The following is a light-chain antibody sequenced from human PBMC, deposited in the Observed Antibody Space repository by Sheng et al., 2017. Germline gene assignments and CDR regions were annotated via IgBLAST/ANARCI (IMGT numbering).Light chain of an antibody. J-gene: IGKJ1*01. CDR1: QSISSW. V-gene: IGKV1-5*03. CDR2: KAS. Sequence: DIQMTQSPSTLSASVGDRVTITCRASQSISSWLAWYQQKPGKAPKLLIYKASTLERGVPSRFSGSGSGTEFTLTISSLQPDDSARYYCQHYNNYPWTFGQGTAVEVK. CDR3: QHYNNYPWT.